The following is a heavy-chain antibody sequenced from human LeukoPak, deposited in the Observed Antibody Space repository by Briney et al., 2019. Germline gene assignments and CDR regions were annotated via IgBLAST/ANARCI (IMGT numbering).Heavy chain of an antibody. CDR2: ISYDGSNK. D-gene: IGHD3-22*01. CDR1: GFTFSSYA. V-gene: IGHV3-30-3*01. Sequence: GGSLRLSCAASGFTFSSYAMHWVRQAPGKGLEWVAVISYDGSNKYYADSVKGRFTISRDNSKNTLYLQMNSLRAEDTAVYYCARVKWAYDSSGYFDYWGQGTLVTVSS. CDR3: ARVKWAYDSSGYFDY. J-gene: IGHJ4*02.